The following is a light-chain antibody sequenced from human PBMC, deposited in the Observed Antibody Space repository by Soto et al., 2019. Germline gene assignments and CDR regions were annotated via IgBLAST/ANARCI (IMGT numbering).Light chain of an antibody. J-gene: IGKJ2*01. CDR3: QQYYSTPYT. V-gene: IGKV4-1*01. CDR2: WAS. Sequence: DIVMTQSPDSLAVSLGERATINCRSSQSILSSSYNKSYLAWYQHKPGQPPRLLIYWASTRESGVPDRFSGSGSGTDFTLTISNLQAEDVAVYYCQQYYSTPYTFGQGTKLEIK. CDR1: QSILSSSYNKSY.